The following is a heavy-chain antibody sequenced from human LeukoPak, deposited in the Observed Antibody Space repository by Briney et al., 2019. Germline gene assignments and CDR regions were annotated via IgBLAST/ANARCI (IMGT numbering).Heavy chain of an antibody. D-gene: IGHD3-10*01. CDR1: GGTFSSYA. J-gene: IGHJ4*02. Sequence: SVKVSCKASGGTFSSYAISWVRQAPGQGLEWMGGIIPIFGTANYAQKFQGRVTITTDESTSTAYMELSSLRSDDTAVYYCARVLRGLPAQSDSWGQGTLVTVSS. CDR2: IIPIFGTA. V-gene: IGHV1-69*05. CDR3: ARVLRGLPAQSDS.